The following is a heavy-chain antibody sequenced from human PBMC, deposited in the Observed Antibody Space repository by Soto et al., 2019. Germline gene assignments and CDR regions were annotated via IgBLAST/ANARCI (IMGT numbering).Heavy chain of an antibody. D-gene: IGHD3-10*01. J-gene: IGHJ3*02. CDR1: GYTFTSYG. V-gene: IGHV1-18*01. CDR2: ISAYNGNT. CDR3: ARAPRKWFGEFPDAFDI. Sequence: ASVKVSCKASGYTFTSYGISWVRQAPGQGLEWMGWISAYNGNTNYAQKLQGRVTMTTDTSTSTAYMELRSLRSDDTAVYYCARAPRKWFGEFPDAFDIWGQGTMVTVSS.